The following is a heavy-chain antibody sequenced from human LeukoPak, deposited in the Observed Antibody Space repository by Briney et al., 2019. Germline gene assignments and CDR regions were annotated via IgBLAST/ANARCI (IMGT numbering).Heavy chain of an antibody. Sequence: GGSLRLSWAASGFSFSSYGMHWVRQAPGKGLEWVAVISYDGSNKYYADSVKGRFTISRDNSKNTLYLQMNSLRAEDTAVYYCTKDYYDAYYFDYWGQGTLVTVSS. CDR2: ISYDGSNK. D-gene: IGHD3-22*01. V-gene: IGHV3-30*18. CDR3: TKDYYDAYYFDY. J-gene: IGHJ4*02. CDR1: GFSFSSYG.